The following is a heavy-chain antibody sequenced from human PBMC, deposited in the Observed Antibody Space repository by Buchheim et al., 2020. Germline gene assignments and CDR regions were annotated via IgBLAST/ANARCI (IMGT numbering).Heavy chain of an antibody. V-gene: IGHV1-3*01. CDR3: ASWGGSSSQGQYDY. CDR1: GYTFTSYA. CDR2: INADNGNT. J-gene: IGHJ4*02. D-gene: IGHD6-6*01. Sequence: QVHLVQSGAEVKKPGASVRVSCRASGYTFTSYAMHWVRQAPGQRLEWMGWINADNGNTKYSQKFQGRVTVTRDTSASTAYMELSSLRSEDTAVYYCASWGGSSSQGQYDYWGQGTL.